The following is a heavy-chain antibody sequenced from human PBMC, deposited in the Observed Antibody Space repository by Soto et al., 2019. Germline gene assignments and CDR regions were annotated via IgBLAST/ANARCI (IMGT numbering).Heavy chain of an antibody. J-gene: IGHJ6*02. CDR1: GYSFTSYW. Sequence: GESLKISCKGSGYSFTSYWISWVRQMPGKGLEWMGRIDPSDSYTNYSPSFQGQVTISADKSISTAYLQWSSLKASDTAMYYCARPSIPTGYCSSTSCKDHYYYYGMDVWGQGTTVTVSS. D-gene: IGHD2-2*01. CDR2: IDPSDSYT. V-gene: IGHV5-10-1*04. CDR3: ARPSIPTGYCSSTSCKDHYYYYGMDV.